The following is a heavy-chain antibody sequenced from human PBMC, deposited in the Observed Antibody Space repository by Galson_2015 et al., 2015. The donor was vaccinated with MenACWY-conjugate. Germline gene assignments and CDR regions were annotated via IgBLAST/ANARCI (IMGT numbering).Heavy chain of an antibody. Sequence: SLRLSCAASGFTFSNYAMSWVRQAPGKGLEWVSTISDSGDTTYFADSVRGRFTVSRDNSKNTLYLQINSLRAEDTAAFYCAKGFYRGPVGNTFDIWGQGTMVTVSS. CDR1: GFTFSNYA. CDR3: AKGFYRGPVGNTFDI. J-gene: IGHJ3*02. V-gene: IGHV3-23*01. CDR2: ISDSGDTT. D-gene: IGHD6-13*01.